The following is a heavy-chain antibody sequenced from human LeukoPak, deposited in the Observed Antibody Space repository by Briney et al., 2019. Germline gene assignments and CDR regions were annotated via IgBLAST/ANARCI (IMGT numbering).Heavy chain of an antibody. CDR1: GGSISSYY. V-gene: IGHV4-59*08. J-gene: IGHJ4*02. CDR3: ARTLGYDSTTYYFDY. Sequence: SETLSLTCTVSGGSISSYYWSWIRQPPGKGLEWIGYIYYSGSTNYNPSLKSRGTISVDTSKNQFSLKLSSVTAADTAVYYCARTLGYDSTTYYFDYWGQGTLVTVSS. D-gene: IGHD3-22*01. CDR2: IYYSGST.